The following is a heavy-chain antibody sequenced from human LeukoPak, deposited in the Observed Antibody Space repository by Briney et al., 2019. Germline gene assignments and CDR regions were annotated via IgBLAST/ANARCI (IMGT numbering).Heavy chain of an antibody. CDR2: INPSGGST. J-gene: IGHJ4*02. CDR1: GYTFTSYY. V-gene: IGHV1-46*01. Sequence: ASVKVSCKASGYTFTSYYMHWVRQAPGQGLEWMGIINPSGGSTSYAQKFQGRVTMIRDTSTSTVYMELSSLRSEDTAVYYCARDLPVDTAMVPGDYWGQGTLVTVSS. CDR3: ARDLPVDTAMVPGDY. D-gene: IGHD5-18*01.